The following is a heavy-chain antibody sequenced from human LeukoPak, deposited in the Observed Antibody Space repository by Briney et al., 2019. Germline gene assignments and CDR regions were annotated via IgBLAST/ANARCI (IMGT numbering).Heavy chain of an antibody. CDR1: GFTFSSYG. D-gene: IGHD2-15*01. CDR3: VKNGDRGAYCSGGSCYPYYYYYMDV. V-gene: IGHV3-23*01. Sequence: GGSLRLSCAASGFTFSSYGMSWVRQAPGKGLEWVSSISFTGGTTYYADSVKGRFTISRDNSKDTLYLQMNSVRAEDTAIYYCVKNGDRGAYCSGGSCYPYYYYYMDVWGKGTTVTISS. J-gene: IGHJ6*03. CDR2: ISFTGGTT.